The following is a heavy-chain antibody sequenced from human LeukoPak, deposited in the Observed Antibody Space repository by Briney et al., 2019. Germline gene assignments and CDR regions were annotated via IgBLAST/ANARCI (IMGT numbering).Heavy chain of an antibody. J-gene: IGHJ4*02. D-gene: IGHD3-3*01. CDR1: EFTFSSYN. V-gene: IGHV3-21*01. CDR3: AREIFWSGYYSNLHFDY. CDR2: ISRSGSYI. Sequence: GGSLRLSCAASEFTFSSYNMNWVRQAPGKGLEWVSSISRSGSYIYYADSVKGRFTISRDNAKNSLYLQMNSLGAEDTAVYYCAREIFWSGYYSNLHFDYWGQGTLVTVSS.